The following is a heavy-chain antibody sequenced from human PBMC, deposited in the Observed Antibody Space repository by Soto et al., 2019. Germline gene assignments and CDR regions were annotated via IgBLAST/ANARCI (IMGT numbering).Heavy chain of an antibody. V-gene: IGHV4-38-2*01. CDR2: IYHSGNT. D-gene: IGHD6-19*01. CDR1: GYSISSGYY. Sequence: LSLTFAVSGYSISSGYYCGWIRQPPGKGLEWIGSIYHSGNTYYNPSLKSRVTISVDTSKNHFSLKLSSVTAADTAVYYCARARIVVAGTIVDYWGQGTLVTVSS. J-gene: IGHJ4*02. CDR3: ARARIVVAGTIVDY.